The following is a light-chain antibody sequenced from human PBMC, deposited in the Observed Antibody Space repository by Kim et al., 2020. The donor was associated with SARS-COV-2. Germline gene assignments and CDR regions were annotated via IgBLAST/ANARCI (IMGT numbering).Light chain of an antibody. CDR2: GAS. J-gene: IGKJ1*01. CDR3: QQYSSSPAT. V-gene: IGKV3-20*01. Sequence: PGERATLSCRASQSVSSNYLAGYQQKPGQAPRLLIYGASSRATGIPDMFSGSGSGTDFTLTITRLEPEDFAVYYCQQYSSSPATFGQGTKVDIK. CDR1: QSVSSNY.